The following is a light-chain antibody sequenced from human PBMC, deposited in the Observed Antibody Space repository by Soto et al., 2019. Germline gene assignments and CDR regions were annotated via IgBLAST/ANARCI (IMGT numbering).Light chain of an antibody. V-gene: IGKV1-39*01. J-gene: IGKJ1*01. CDR3: QQSYSTLTWT. Sequence: DIQMTQSPSSLSASVGDRVTITCRASQSISNYLNWYQQKPGKAPKLLIYAASSLQSGVPSRFSGSGSGTDFTLTISSLQPEDFATYYCQQSYSTLTWTFGQGTKVDIK. CDR1: QSISNY. CDR2: AAS.